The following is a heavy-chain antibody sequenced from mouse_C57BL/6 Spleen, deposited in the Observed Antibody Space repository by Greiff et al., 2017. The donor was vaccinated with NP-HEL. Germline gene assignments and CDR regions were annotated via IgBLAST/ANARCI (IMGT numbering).Heavy chain of an antibody. CDR3: ARDGETSYAMDY. CDR2: ISDGGSYT. V-gene: IGHV5-4*01. CDR1: GFTFSSYA. D-gene: IGHD2-13*01. J-gene: IGHJ4*01. Sequence: EVQRVESGGGLVKPGGSLKLSCAASGFTFSSYAMSWVRQTPEKRLEWVATISDGGSYTYYPDNVKGRFTISRDNAKNNLYLQMSHLKSEDTAMYYCARDGETSYAMDYWGQGTSVTVSS.